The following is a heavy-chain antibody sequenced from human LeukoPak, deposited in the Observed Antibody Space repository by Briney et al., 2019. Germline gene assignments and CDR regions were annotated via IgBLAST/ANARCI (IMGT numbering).Heavy chain of an antibody. CDR2: TNPSTGGT. CDR3: ARGGAFCSITTCHEFDH. J-gene: IGHJ4*02. D-gene: IGHD2-2*01. Sequence: ASVKVSCKTSGYTFTGSYLHWVRQVPGQGLEWIGWTNPSTGGTKPAQQFEGRVTMTRDTSNTTGYLELRSLRLDDTATYYCARGGAFCSITTCHEFDHWGQGTLVIVSS. V-gene: IGHV1-2*02. CDR1: GYTFTGSY.